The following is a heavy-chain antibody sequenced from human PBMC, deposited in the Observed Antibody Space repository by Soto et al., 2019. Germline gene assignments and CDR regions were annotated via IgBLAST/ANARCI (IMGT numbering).Heavy chain of an antibody. CDR1: GFTLSSYW. V-gene: IGHV3-74*01. Sequence: GGSLRLSCAASGFTLSSYWMHWVRQAPGKGLVWVSRIESGGSGTSYADSVKGRFTISRDDAKNTLYLQMDSLRDEDTAVYYCGSVLELWGQGTLVTVSS. CDR2: IESGGSGT. D-gene: IGHD1-26*01. J-gene: IGHJ4*02. CDR3: GSVLEL.